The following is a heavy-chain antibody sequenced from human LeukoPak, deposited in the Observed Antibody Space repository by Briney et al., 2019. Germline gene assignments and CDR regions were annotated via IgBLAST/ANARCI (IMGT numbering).Heavy chain of an antibody. V-gene: IGHV3-23*01. J-gene: IGHJ4*02. CDR1: GFTFRNYA. D-gene: IGHD1-26*01. CDR3: ARDVKGRWELLGSHDY. Sequence: GGSLRLSCAASGFTFRNYAMSWVRQAPGKGLEWVSAISGSDGKTYYADSVKGRFTISRYNAKNSLYLQMNSLRAEDTAVYYCARDVKGRWELLGSHDYWGQGTLVTVSS. CDR2: ISGSDGKT.